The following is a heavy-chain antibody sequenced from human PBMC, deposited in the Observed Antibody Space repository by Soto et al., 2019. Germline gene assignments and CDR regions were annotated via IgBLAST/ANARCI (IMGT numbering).Heavy chain of an antibody. D-gene: IGHD2-2*01. CDR1: GYTFTGYY. J-gene: IGHJ4*02. CDR2: INPNSGGT. Sequence: ASVTVSCTASGYTFTGYYMHWVRQAPGQGLEWMGWINPNSGGTNYAQKFQGWVTMTRDTSISTAYMELSRLRSDDTAVYYCATENCSSTSCPFDYWGQGTLVTVSS. CDR3: ATENCSSTSCPFDY. V-gene: IGHV1-2*04.